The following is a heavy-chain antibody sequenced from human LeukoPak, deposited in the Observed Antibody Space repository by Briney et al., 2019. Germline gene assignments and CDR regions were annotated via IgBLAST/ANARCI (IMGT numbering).Heavy chain of an antibody. J-gene: IGHJ4*02. CDR2: INPSGGST. Sequence: ASVKVSCKASGYTFTRYYMHWVRQAPGQGLEWMGIINPSGGSTSYAQKFQGRVTMTRDMSTSTVYMELSSLRSEDTAVYYCARVRIGYYFDYWGQGTLVTVSS. CDR1: GYTFTRYY. D-gene: IGHD3-10*01. V-gene: IGHV1-46*01. CDR3: ARVRIGYYFDY.